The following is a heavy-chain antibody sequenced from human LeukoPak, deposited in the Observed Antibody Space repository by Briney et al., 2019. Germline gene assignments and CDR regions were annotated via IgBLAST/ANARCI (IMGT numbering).Heavy chain of an antibody. V-gene: IGHV4-34*01. CDR1: GGSFSNYY. CDR2: INHSGST. D-gene: IGHD3-10*01. CDR3: ARGVYGSGMGRRAIDI. J-gene: IGHJ3*02. Sequence: SETLSLTCAVYGGSFSNYYWSWIRQPPGKGLEWIGEINHSGSTNYNPSLKSRVTISVDTSKNQFSLKLISVTAADTAVYYCARGVYGSGMGRRAIDIWGQGTMVTVSS.